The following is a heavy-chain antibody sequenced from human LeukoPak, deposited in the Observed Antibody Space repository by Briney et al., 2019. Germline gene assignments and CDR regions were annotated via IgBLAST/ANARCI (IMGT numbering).Heavy chain of an antibody. CDR2: ISSSGGST. CDR1: GFTFSNYA. V-gene: IGHV3-23*01. Sequence: GGSLRLSCAASGFTFSNYAMSWVRLAPGKGLEGVSSISSSGGSTHFADSVKGRFTISRDNSKNTLYLQMNNLRAEDTAVYYCAKTSSSWSPFDYWGQGTLVTVSS. J-gene: IGHJ4*02. D-gene: IGHD6-13*01. CDR3: AKTSSSWSPFDY.